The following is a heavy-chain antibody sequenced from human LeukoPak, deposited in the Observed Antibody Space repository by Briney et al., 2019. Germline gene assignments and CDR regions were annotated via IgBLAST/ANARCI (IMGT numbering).Heavy chain of an antibody. CDR2: ISGSGGST. CDR1: GFTFSNYW. Sequence: GGSLRLSCAASGFTFSNYWMHWVRQAPGKGLEWVSTISGSGGSTYYTDSVKGRFSISRDNAKNTLFLQMNSLRAEDTAVYYCAREEEGDAFDIWGQGTMVTVSS. V-gene: IGHV3-23*01. J-gene: IGHJ3*02. CDR3: AREEEGDAFDI.